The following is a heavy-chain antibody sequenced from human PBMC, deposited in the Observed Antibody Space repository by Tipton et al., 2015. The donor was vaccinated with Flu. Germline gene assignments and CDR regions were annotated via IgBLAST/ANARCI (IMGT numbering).Heavy chain of an antibody. D-gene: IGHD3-10*01. CDR2: IYYSGSI. Sequence: TLSLTCTVSGGSISSHYWSWIRQPPGKGLEWIGYIYYSGSISYNPSLKSRVTIAVDTSKNQFSLQLSSVAAADAAVYYCARHVDRSWMLEFWGQGTLVTVSS. CDR1: GGSISSHY. J-gene: IGHJ4*02. CDR3: ARHVDRSWMLEF. V-gene: IGHV4-59*11.